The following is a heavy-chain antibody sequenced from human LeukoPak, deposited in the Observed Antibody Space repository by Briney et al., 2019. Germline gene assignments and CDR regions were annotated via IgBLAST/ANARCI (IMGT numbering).Heavy chain of an antibody. Sequence: SETLSLTCIVSSGSISSYYWSWIRQPPGKGLEWIGYIYYSGSTNYNPSLKSRVTISVDTSKNQFSLKLSSVTAADTAVYYCARAPSSGWSPTFDYWGQGTLVTVSS. CDR2: IYYSGST. D-gene: IGHD6-19*01. V-gene: IGHV4-59*01. CDR3: ARAPSSGWSPTFDY. J-gene: IGHJ4*02. CDR1: SGSISSYY.